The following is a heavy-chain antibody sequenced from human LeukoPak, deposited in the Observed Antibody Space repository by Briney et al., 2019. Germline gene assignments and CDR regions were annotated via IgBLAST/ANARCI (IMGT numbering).Heavy chain of an antibody. Sequence: GGSLRLSCAASGFTFGDYTMNWVRQAPGKGLEWVGFIRSKAYGGTTEYAASVKGRFTISRDDSKTIAYLQMNSLKNEDTALYYCTRDRSGYYYNWFNPWGQGTLVTVSS. CDR1: GFTFGDYT. J-gene: IGHJ5*02. V-gene: IGHV3-49*04. CDR3: TRDRSGYYYNWFNP. D-gene: IGHD3-22*01. CDR2: IRSKAYGGTT.